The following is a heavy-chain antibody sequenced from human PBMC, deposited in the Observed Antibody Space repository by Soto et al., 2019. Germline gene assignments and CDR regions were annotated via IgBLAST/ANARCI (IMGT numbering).Heavy chain of an antibody. CDR3: ARHLLVAKAGRFDP. J-gene: IGHJ5*02. D-gene: IGHD6-13*01. V-gene: IGHV4-39*01. CDR2: IHYRGST. CDR1: GGSISTTYDY. Sequence: LSLTCSVSGGSISTTYDYWGWIRQPPGKGLEWIATIHYRGSTYYNPSLKSRVTISVDTSKNRFSLRLTSVTAADTAIYYCARHLLVAKAGRFDPWGQGTLVTVSS.